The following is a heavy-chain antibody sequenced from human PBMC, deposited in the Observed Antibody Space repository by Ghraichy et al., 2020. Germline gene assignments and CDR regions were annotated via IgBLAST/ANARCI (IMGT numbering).Heavy chain of an antibody. CDR3: AIGYNYGLRYFDY. J-gene: IGHJ4*02. D-gene: IGHD5-12*01. V-gene: IGHV3-23*01. CDR1: GFTFNEYA. CDR2: ISASASGHRT. Sequence: GGSLRLSCAASGFTFNEYAMSWVRQAPGKGLEWVSAISASASGHRTYYADSVKGRFTISRDNSKNTLWLQMNGLRADDTAVYYCAIGYNYGLRYFDYWGQGTLVTVSS.